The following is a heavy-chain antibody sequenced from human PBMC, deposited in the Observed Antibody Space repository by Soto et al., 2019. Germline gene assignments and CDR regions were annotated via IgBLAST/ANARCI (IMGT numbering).Heavy chain of an antibody. V-gene: IGHV1-18*04. CDR3: ARRDDCISTSCYSLSNWFDP. Sequence: ASVKVSCKASGYTFTSYGISWVRQAPGQGLEWMGWISAYNGNTNYAQKLQGRVTMTTDTSTSTAYMELRSLRSDDTAVYYCARRDDCISTSCYSLSNWFDPWCQGPLVTVSS. J-gene: IGHJ5*02. CDR2: ISAYNGNT. D-gene: IGHD2-2*01. CDR1: GYTFTSYG.